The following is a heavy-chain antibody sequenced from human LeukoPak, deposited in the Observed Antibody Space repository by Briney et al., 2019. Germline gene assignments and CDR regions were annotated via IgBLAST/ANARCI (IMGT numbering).Heavy chain of an antibody. D-gene: IGHD3-3*01. Sequence: GASVKVSCKASGYTFTSYDINWVRQAPGQGLEWMGWINPNSGGTNYAQKFQGRVTMTRDTSISTAYMELSRLRSDDTAVYYCARLTIFGVVNTTDYWGQGTLVTVSS. CDR2: INPNSGGT. J-gene: IGHJ4*02. V-gene: IGHV1-2*02. CDR3: ARLTIFGVVNTTDY. CDR1: GYTFTSYD.